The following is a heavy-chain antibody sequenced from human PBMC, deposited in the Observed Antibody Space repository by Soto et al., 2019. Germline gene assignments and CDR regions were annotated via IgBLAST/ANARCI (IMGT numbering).Heavy chain of an antibody. J-gene: IGHJ5*02. V-gene: IGHV1-3*01. D-gene: IGHD3-16*01. CDR2: ISAGNGDT. CDR1: GYTFTSYA. Sequence: GASVKVSCKASGYTFTSYAMHWVRQAPGQRLEWMGWISAGNGDTKYYQNFQGRVTFSTDTSANTGYMEMSSLRCEDTAVYYCAVGLGSSWFDPWGQGTLVTVSS. CDR3: AVGLGSSWFDP.